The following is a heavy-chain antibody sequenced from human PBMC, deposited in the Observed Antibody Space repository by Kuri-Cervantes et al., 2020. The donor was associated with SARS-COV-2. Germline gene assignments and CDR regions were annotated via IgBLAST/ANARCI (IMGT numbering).Heavy chain of an antibody. CDR1: GFTFSSYA. Sequence: GGSLRLSCAASGFTFSSYAMSWVRQAPGKGLEWVSDISGSGGSTYYADSVKGRFTISRDNSKNTLYLRMNSLRAEDTAVYYCAKDGDIVVVPATISGGFDSWGQGTLVTVSS. D-gene: IGHD2-2*02. J-gene: IGHJ4*02. CDR3: AKDGDIVVVPATISGGFDS. CDR2: ISGSGGST. V-gene: IGHV3-23*01.